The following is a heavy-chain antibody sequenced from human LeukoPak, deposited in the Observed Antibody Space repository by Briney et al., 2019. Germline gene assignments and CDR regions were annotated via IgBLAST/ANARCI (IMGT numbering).Heavy chain of an antibody. CDR1: GFSFSSFA. CDR3: AKDGAAAGTRFCDY. J-gene: IGHJ4*02. V-gene: IGHV3-30-3*02. CDR2: ISYDGSNN. D-gene: IGHD6-13*01. Sequence: GGSLRLSCAASGFSFSSFAMHWVRQAPGKGLEWVAVISYDGSNNYDADSVKGRFTISRDNSKNTLYLQMNSLRAEDTAVYYCAKDGAAAGTRFCDYWGQGTLVTVSS.